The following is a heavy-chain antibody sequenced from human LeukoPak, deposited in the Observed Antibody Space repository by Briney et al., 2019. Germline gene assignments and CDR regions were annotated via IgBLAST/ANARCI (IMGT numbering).Heavy chain of an antibody. D-gene: IGHD3-16*01. CDR3: ARHEGGWFDP. J-gene: IGHJ5*02. V-gene: IGHV4-39*01. CDR2: IYYSGST. Sequence: SETPSLTCTVSGGSISSSSYYWGWIRQPPGKGLEWIGSIYYSGSTYYNPSLKSRVTISVDTSKNQFSLKLSSVTAADTAVYNCARHEGGWFDPWGQGTLVTVSS. CDR1: GGSISSSSYY.